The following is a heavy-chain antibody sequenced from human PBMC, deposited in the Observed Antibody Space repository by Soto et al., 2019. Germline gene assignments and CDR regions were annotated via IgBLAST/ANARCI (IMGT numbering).Heavy chain of an antibody. D-gene: IGHD2-2*01. J-gene: IGHJ5*02. Sequence: QVQLVQSGAEVKKPGSSVKVSCKASGGTFSSYAISWVRQAPGQGLEWMGGIIPIFGTANYAQKFQCRVTITPDESTSNAYMELSSLRSEDTAVYYCGYVVVPAAGNWFDPWGQGTLVTVSS. CDR3: GYVVVPAAGNWFDP. V-gene: IGHV1-69*01. CDR1: GGTFSSYA. CDR2: IIPIFGTA.